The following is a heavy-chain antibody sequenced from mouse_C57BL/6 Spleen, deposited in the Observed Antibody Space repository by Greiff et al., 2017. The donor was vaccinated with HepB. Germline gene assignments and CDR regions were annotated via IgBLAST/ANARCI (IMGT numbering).Heavy chain of an antibody. CDR2: IHPNSGST. J-gene: IGHJ2*01. V-gene: IGHV1-64*01. D-gene: IGHD2-1*01. Sequence: QVQLQQPGAELVKPRASVKLSCKASGYNFTSYWMHWVKQRPGQGLEWIGMIHPNSGSTNYNEKFKSKATLTVDKSSSTAYMQLSSLTSEDSAVYYCARLGVYYGTWGYFDYWGQGTALTVSS. CDR1: GYNFTSYW. CDR3: ARLGVYYGTWGYFDY.